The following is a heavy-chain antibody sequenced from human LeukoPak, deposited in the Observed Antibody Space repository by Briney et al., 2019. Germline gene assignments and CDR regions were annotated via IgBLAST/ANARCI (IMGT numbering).Heavy chain of an antibody. CDR1: GYSFISYG. V-gene: IGHV1-18*01. Sequence: GASVKVSCKASGYSFISYGVSWVRQAPGQGLEWMGWISPYNGNTNYVQKLQGRATLTTDTSTSTSYMELRNLRSDDTAVYYCARTYYYDSSGYPYYYYGMDVWGQGTTVTVSS. J-gene: IGHJ6*02. CDR3: ARTYYYDSSGYPYYYYGMDV. CDR2: ISPYNGNT. D-gene: IGHD3-22*01.